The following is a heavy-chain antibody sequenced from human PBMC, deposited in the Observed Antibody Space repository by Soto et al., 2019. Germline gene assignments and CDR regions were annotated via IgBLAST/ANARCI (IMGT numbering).Heavy chain of an antibody. D-gene: IGHD3-9*01. CDR3: ARRGVYYDILTGYSYFDY. CDR1: GGSFSGYY. V-gene: IGHV4-30-4*01. Sequence: SETLSLTCAVYGGSFSGYYWSWIRQPPGKGLEWIGYIYYSGSTYYNPSLKSRVTISVDTSKNQFSLKLSSVTAADTAVYYCARRGVYYDILTGYSYFDYLGQGTLVTVSS. J-gene: IGHJ4*02. CDR2: IYYSGST.